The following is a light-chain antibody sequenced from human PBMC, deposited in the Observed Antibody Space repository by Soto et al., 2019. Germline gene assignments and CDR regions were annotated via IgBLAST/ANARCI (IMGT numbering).Light chain of an antibody. CDR3: QQYNSYPIT. V-gene: IGKV1-5*01. J-gene: IGKJ5*01. CDR2: DAS. Sequence: DIQMTQSPSTLSASVGDRVTITCRASQSISSWLAWYQQKPGKAPKLLIYDASSLESGVPSRFSGIGSGTELTLTISSLQPDDFATYYCQQYNSYPITFGQGTRLEIK. CDR1: QSISSW.